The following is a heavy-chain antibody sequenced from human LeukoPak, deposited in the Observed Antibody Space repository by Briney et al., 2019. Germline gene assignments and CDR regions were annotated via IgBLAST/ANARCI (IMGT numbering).Heavy chain of an antibody. Sequence: PGGSLRLSCAASGFTFSSYAMHWVRQAPGKGLEWVAVISYDGINKNYADSVKGRFTISRDNSKNTLYLQMNSLRTEDSAMYYCARPNSGPFDYWGQGTLVTVSS. CDR2: ISYDGINK. CDR1: GFTFSSYA. D-gene: IGHD5-12*01. J-gene: IGHJ4*02. CDR3: ARPNSGPFDY. V-gene: IGHV3-30*04.